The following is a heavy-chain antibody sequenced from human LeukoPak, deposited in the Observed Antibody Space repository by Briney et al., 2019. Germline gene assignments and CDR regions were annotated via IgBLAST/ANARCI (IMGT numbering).Heavy chain of an antibody. D-gene: IGHD1-26*01. J-gene: IGHJ5*02. Sequence: SETLSLTCTVSGGSISSYYWSWIRQPPGKGLQWIGYIDHSGYTNYNRSLKSRVTISVDTSKNQFSLKLSSVTAADTAVYYCARVSGSYYPGWLDPWGQGTLVTVSS. CDR2: IDHSGYT. V-gene: IGHV4-59*01. CDR3: ARVSGSYYPGWLDP. CDR1: GGSISSYY.